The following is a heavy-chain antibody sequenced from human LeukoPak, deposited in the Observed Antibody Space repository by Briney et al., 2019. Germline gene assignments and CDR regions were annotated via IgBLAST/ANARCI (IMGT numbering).Heavy chain of an antibody. CDR3: AKHMRATNTYSFFGLDV. CDR2: INWNGGGT. Sequence: GGSLRLSCAATGFTFEDYGMHWVRQPPGKGLEWVSSINWNGGGTDYADSVKGRFTISRDNAKNSLYLQLSSLRPEDTALYYCAKHMRATNTYSFFGLDVWGQGTTVTVSS. D-gene: IGHD1-26*01. J-gene: IGHJ6*02. CDR1: GFTFEDYG. V-gene: IGHV3-9*01.